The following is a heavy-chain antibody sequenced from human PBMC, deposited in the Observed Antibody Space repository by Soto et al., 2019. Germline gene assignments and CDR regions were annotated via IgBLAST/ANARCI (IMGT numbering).Heavy chain of an antibody. J-gene: IGHJ6*02. CDR3: GRDEVRNGVGV. CDR1: GFTFSNFW. CDR2: IKGDGSEK. V-gene: IGHV3-7*01. Sequence: PVGSLRLSCVASGFTFSNFWMSWVRQAPGKGLEWVANIKGDGSEKRYVDSVKGRLTISRDNAKNSVYLQMNSLRVEDTALYYCGRDEVRNGVGVWGQGTTVTVS.